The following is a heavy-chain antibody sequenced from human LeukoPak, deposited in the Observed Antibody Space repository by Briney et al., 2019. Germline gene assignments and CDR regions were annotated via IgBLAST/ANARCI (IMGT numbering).Heavy chain of an antibody. CDR2: IYYSGRT. J-gene: IGHJ3*02. CDR3: ARGRWLPNAFDI. V-gene: IGHV4-59*01. D-gene: IGHD5-24*01. CDR1: GGSIRSYF. Sequence: KPSETLSLTCSVSGGSIRSYFWTWIRQPPGKGLEWIGYIYYSGRTDYNPSLKSRVTISVDTSKHQFSMKLKSVTAADTAVYFCARGRWLPNAFDIWGQGTMVTVFS.